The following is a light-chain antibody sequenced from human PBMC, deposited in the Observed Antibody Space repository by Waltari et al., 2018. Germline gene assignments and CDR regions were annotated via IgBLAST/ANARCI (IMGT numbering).Light chain of an antibody. V-gene: IGLV2-14*01. J-gene: IGLJ3*02. CDR2: EVV. Sequence: QSALTQPTSVSGSPGPSITISSTGTSSEVGGLNYVSWYQQHPGKAPQLMIYEVVNRPSGVSNRFSGSKSGNTASLTISGLQAEDEADYYCSSYTSSSTLVFGGGTKLTVL. CDR3: SSYTSSSTLV. CDR1: SSEVGGLNY.